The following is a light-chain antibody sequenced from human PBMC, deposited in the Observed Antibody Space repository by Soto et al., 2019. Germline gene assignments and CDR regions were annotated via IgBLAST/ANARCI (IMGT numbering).Light chain of an antibody. CDR3: CSYAGSDTFT. CDR2: ATN. J-gene: IGLJ2*01. CDR1: SSDVGKYNL. Sequence: QSALTQPASVSGSPGQSITISCAVSSSDVGKYNLVSWYQQHPGKAPKLMIYATNKRPSGVSNRFSGSKSGNTASLTISGLQAEDEADYHCCSYAGSDTFTFGGGTKLTVL. V-gene: IGLV2-23*02.